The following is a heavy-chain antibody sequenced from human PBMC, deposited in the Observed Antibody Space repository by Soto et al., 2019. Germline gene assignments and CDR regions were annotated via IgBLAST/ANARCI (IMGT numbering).Heavy chain of an antibody. CDR3: AREASYCSGGSCTVAFDI. J-gene: IGHJ3*02. D-gene: IGHD2-15*01. CDR2: IYHSGST. Sequence: QVQLQESGPGLVKPSGTLSLTCAVSSGSISSSNWWSWVRQPPGKGLEWIGEIYHSGSTNYNPSLKSRVTISVDKSKNQFSLKLSSVTAADTAVYYCAREASYCSGGSCTVAFDIWGQGTMGTVSS. CDR1: SGSISSSNW. V-gene: IGHV4-4*02.